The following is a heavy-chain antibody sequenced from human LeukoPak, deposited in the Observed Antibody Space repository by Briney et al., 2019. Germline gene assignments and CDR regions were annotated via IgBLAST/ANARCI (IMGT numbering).Heavy chain of an antibody. CDR1: GFTFSSYE. CDR2: ISSSGSTI. D-gene: IGHD3-22*01. J-gene: IGHJ4*02. CDR3: ARDESDSSGCFDY. Sequence: GGSLRLSCAASGFTFSSYEMNWVRQAPGKGLEWVSYISSSGSTIYYAESVKGRFTISRDNAKNSLYLQMNSLRAEDTAVYYCARDESDSSGCFDYWGQGTLVTVSS. V-gene: IGHV3-48*03.